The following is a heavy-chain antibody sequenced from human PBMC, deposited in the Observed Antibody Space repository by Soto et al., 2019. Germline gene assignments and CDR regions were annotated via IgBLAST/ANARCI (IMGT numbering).Heavy chain of an antibody. CDR3: ARHEGGAAADRPLDY. Sequence: QLRLQESGPGLVKSSETLSLTCTVSGGSVRSSSYYWGWIRQPPGKGLEWIASIYYSGRTHNNPALKSRVTLSTDTYTNQVSLKMTSVIAADTAVYYCARHEGGAAADRPLDYWGQGTLVTVSS. D-gene: IGHD6-13*01. CDR2: IYYSGRT. CDR1: GGSVRSSSYY. V-gene: IGHV4-39*01. J-gene: IGHJ4*02.